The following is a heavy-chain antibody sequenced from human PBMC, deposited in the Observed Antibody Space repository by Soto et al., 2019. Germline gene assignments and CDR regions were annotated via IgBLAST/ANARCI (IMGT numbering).Heavy chain of an antibody. Sequence: GGSLRLSCAASGFTFSSYAMSWVRQAPGKGLEWVSTISGSGGHTYHADSVKGRLTISRDNSKNTLYLQMNSLRAEDTAVYYCAKDLVGSNADYFDYWGQGTLVTVSS. CDR1: GFTFSSYA. CDR3: AKDLVGSNADYFDY. J-gene: IGHJ4*02. V-gene: IGHV3-23*01. CDR2: ISGSGGHT. D-gene: IGHD2-15*01.